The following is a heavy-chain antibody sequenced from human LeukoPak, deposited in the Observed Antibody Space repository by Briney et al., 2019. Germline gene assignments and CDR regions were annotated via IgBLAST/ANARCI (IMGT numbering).Heavy chain of an antibody. CDR2: IYSGGST. Sequence: SGGSLRLSCAASGLTVSRNYMNWVRQAPGMGLEWVAVIYSGGSTYYADSVKDRYTISRDNSKNTLYLQMNSLRAEGTAVYDCARAGGSYYDIAFDIWGQGTMVTVSS. V-gene: IGHV3-66*01. CDR3: ARAGGSYYDIAFDI. CDR1: GLTVSRNY. D-gene: IGHD1-26*01. J-gene: IGHJ3*02.